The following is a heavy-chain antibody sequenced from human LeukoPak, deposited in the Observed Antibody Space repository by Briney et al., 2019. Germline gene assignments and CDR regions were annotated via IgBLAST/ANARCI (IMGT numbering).Heavy chain of an antibody. CDR3: ARSPGVSIFGVTKRDHCYYYMDV. J-gene: IGHJ6*03. Sequence: SETLSLTCAVSGGSISSYYWSWIRQPPGKGLEWIGYIYYSGSTNYNPSLKSRVTISVDTSKNQFSLKLSSVTAADTAVYYCARSPGVSIFGVTKRDHCYYYMDVWGKGATVTVSS. CDR2: IYYSGST. D-gene: IGHD3-3*01. CDR1: GGSISSYY. V-gene: IGHV4-59*01.